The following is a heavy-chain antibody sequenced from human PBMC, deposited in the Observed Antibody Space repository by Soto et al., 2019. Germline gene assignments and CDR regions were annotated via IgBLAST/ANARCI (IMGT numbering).Heavy chain of an antibody. V-gene: IGHV4-34*01. CDR1: GGSFSGYY. CDR3: ARDLYDSSGYTTGAFDI. J-gene: IGHJ3*02. CDR2: IYYSGST. D-gene: IGHD3-22*01. Sequence: SETLSLTCAVYGGSFSGYYWTWIRQPPGTGLEWIGSIYYSGSTYYNPSLKSRVTISVDTSKNQFSLKLSSVTAADTAVYYCARDLYDSSGYTTGAFDIWGQGTMVTVSS.